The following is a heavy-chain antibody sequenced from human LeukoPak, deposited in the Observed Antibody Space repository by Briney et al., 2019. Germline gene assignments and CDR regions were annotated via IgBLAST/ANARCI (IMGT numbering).Heavy chain of an antibody. CDR1: RGTFSNCA. V-gene: IGHV1-69*13. D-gene: IGHD2-2*02. CDR3: ARDRPGRYCSSNSCYTASPFDP. Sequence: GASVKVSCKASRGTFSNCAISWVRQAPGQGLEWMGGIIPKFGTAIYAQKFQGRVTITEDESTSTAYMELSSLRSEDTAVYYCARDRPGRYCSSNSCYTASPFDPWGQGTLVTVSS. J-gene: IGHJ5*02. CDR2: IIPKFGTA.